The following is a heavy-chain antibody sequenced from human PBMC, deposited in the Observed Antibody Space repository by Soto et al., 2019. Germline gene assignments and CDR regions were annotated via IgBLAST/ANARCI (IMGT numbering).Heavy chain of an antibody. J-gene: IGHJ5*02. V-gene: IGHV6-1*01. Sequence: SRTLSLTCASSGDSVSSNSAGWDWIRLSPSRGLEWLGRTFYRSRWYNEYSVSVKSRITINPDTSKNQFSLQLNSVTPEDTAVYYCASDVDFASWGQGPLAPVSP. CDR2: TFYRSRWYN. D-gene: IGHD3-3*01. CDR3: ASDVDFAS. CDR1: GDSVSSNSAG.